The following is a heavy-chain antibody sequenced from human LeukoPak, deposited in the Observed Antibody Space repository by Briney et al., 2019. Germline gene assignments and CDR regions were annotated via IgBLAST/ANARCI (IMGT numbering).Heavy chain of an antibody. V-gene: IGHV1-2*02. CDR1: GYTFTGYY. Sequence: ASVKVSCKAPGYTFTGYYMHWVRQAPGQGLEWMGWINPNSGGTNYAQKFQGRITMTRDTSISTAYMELSRLRSDDTAVYYCARSFYYGSGRALFDYWGQGTLVTVSS. J-gene: IGHJ4*02. D-gene: IGHD3-10*01. CDR2: INPNSGGT. CDR3: ARSFYYGSGRALFDY.